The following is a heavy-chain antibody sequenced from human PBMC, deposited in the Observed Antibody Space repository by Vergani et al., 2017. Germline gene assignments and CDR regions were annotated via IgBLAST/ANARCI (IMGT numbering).Heavy chain of an antibody. CDR3: ARGGSGQQLGDY. D-gene: IGHD6-13*01. CDR1: GYTFTSYG. Sequence: QVQLVQSGAEVKKPGASVKVSCKTSGYTFTSYGLNWVRQAPGQGLEGMGGIIPIFGNANYAQEFQGRVTMTADESKRTAYMELSSLRSEDTAVYYCARGGSGQQLGDYWGQGTLVTVSS. J-gene: IGHJ4*02. CDR2: IIPIFGNA. V-gene: IGHV1-69*13.